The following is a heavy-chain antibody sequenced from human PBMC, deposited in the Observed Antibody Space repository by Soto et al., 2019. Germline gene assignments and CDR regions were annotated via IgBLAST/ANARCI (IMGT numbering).Heavy chain of an antibody. J-gene: IGHJ4*01. CDR1: VFIFSSYS. CDR2: ISSSSSYI. D-gene: IGHD4-4*01. Sequence: EVQLVESGGGLVKPGGSLRLSCAASVFIFSSYSMNWVRQAPGKGLEWVSSISSSSSYIYYADSVKGRFTISRDNAKNSLYLQMNSLRAEHTAVYYCARYDYSNLDYCGQGTLVTDSS. CDR3: ARYDYSNLDY. V-gene: IGHV3-21*01.